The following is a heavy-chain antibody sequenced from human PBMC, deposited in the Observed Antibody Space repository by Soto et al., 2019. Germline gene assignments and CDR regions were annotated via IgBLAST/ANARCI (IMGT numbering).Heavy chain of an antibody. CDR2: FFHTGTA. CDR1: GDAISRHY. V-gene: IGHV4-59*11. CDR3: ARNDGGNSQFFDL. J-gene: IGHJ2*01. D-gene: IGHD2-21*02. Sequence: QVQLQESGPGLVKPSETLSLNCSVSGDAISRHYWSWIRQSPGKGLEWLGYFFHTGTALYNPHLRSRVTMSLDTSKNQCSRNLISVIPAATAVYFCARNDGGNSQFFDLWGRGTMVTVSA.